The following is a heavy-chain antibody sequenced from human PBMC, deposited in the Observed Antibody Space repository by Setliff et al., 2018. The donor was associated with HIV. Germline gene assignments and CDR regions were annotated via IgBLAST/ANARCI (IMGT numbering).Heavy chain of an antibody. D-gene: IGHD4-17*01. J-gene: IGHJ4*02. CDR1: GGSFSGYY. V-gene: IGHV4-34*01. Sequence: PSETLSLTCAVYGGSFSGYYWSWIRQPPGKGLEWIGEINHSGSTNYNPFLKSRVTISVDTSKNQFSLKLSSVTAADTAVYYCARGTHGDFDYWGQGTLVTVSS. CDR2: INHSGST. CDR3: ARGTHGDFDY.